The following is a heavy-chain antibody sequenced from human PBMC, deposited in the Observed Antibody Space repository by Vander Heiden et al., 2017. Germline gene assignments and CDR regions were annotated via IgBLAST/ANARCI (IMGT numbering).Heavy chain of an antibody. CDR2: SSRRGSTI. Sequence: HLVVSCVVLVQPGGSLSLSCAASVFPFRRYSMHLVRQATGKGLEWVSNSSRRGSTIYYADSVKGRFTISRDNAKNSLYLQMNSLRAEDTGVYYCARVRSSSADYWGQGALVTVFS. J-gene: IGHJ4*02. V-gene: IGHV3-48*03. CDR3: ARVRSSSADY. CDR1: VFPFRRYS. D-gene: IGHD6-6*01.